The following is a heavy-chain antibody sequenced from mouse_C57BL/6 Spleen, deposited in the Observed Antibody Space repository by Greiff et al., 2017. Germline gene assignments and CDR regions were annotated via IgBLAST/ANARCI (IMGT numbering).Heavy chain of an antibody. CDR2: ISSGSSTI. CDR1: GFTFSDYG. V-gene: IGHV5-17*01. Sequence: EVHLVESGGGLVKPGGSLKLSCAASGFTFSDYGMHWVRQAPEKGLEWVAYISSGSSTIYYADPVKGRFTISRDNAKNTLFLQMTSLRSEDTAMYYCARRSDFYAMDYWGQGTSVTVSS. CDR3: ARRSDFYAMDY. J-gene: IGHJ4*01.